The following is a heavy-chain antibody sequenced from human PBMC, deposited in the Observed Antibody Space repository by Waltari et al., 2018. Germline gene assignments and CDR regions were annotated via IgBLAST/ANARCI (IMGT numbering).Heavy chain of an antibody. J-gene: IGHJ4*02. CDR1: GGTFSSYA. Sequence: QVQLVQSGAEVKKPGSSVKVSCKASGGTFSSYAISWVRQDPGQGLEWMGGILPTLGKANYARKFQGRVTITADKSTSTAYMELSSLRSEDTAVYYCARGPPHPSVVPYYFDYWGQGTLVTVSS. CDR3: ARGPPHPSVVPYYFDY. V-gene: IGHV1-69*10. D-gene: IGHD2-15*01. CDR2: ILPTLGKA.